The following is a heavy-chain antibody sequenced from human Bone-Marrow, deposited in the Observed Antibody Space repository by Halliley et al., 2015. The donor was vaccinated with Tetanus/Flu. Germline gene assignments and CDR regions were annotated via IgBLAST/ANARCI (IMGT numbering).Heavy chain of an antibody. D-gene: IGHD2-2*01. CDR1: GFTVSSNF. CDR2: VYGGGST. J-gene: IGHJ4*02. Sequence: SLRLSCAASGFTVSSNFMTWVRQPPGKGLEWVSVVYGGGSTYYADSVKGRFSVSGDTSKDTVYLQLNRLRVKDTAVYYCVGGGYQAGVDYWGQGTLVTVSS. CDR3: VGGGYQAGVDY. V-gene: IGHV3-53*01.